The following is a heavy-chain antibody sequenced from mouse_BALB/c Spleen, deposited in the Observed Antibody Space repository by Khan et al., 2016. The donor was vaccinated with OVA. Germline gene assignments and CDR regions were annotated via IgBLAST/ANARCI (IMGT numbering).Heavy chain of an antibody. CDR2: INPYNGTT. CDR1: GYSFTDYY. J-gene: IGHJ4*01. CDR3: TRGGGEAYAMDY. Sequence: EVQLQQSGPELVKPGASVKISCKASGYSFTDYYIHWVKQSHVKSLEWIGRINPYNGTTNYHQNFKDKASLTVDKSSSTAYMERHSLTSEDAAVYYCTRGGGEAYAMDYWGQRTSVTVAS. V-gene: IGHV1-18*01.